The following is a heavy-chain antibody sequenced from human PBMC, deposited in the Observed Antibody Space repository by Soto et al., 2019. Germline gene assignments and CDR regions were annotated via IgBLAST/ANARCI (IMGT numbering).Heavy chain of an antibody. D-gene: IGHD3-3*01. CDR2: ISAYNGNT. CDR3: ARRVRYDFSSGYYPPDV. V-gene: IGHV1-18*01. J-gene: IGHJ6*02. CDR1: GYTFTSYG. Sequence: QVQLVQSGAEVKKPGASGKVSCKAAGYTFTSYGISWVRQAPGQGLEWMGWISAYNGNTNYAQKLQGRVTMNTDTSKSTAYMELRSLKSDATAVDYCARRVRYDFSSGYYPPDVWGPGTTVTVSS.